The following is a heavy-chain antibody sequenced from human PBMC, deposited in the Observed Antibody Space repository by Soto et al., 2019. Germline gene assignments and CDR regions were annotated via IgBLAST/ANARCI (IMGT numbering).Heavy chain of an antibody. J-gene: IGHJ4*02. CDR3: ARAAYSSGWNYFDY. CDR1: GFTFSSYA. Sequence: GGSLRLSCAASGFTFSSYAMHWVRQAPGKGLEYVSAISSNGGSTYYADSVKGRFTISRDNSKNTLYLQMGSLRAEDMAVYYCARAAYSSGWNYFDYWGQGTLVNVSS. D-gene: IGHD6-19*01. V-gene: IGHV3-64*02. CDR2: ISSNGGST.